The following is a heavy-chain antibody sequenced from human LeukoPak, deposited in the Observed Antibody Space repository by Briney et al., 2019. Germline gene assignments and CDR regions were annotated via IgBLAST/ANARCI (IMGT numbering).Heavy chain of an antibody. CDR2: IDHTGTT. J-gene: IGHJ4*02. CDR1: GYSISSIYY. D-gene: IGHD1-26*01. V-gene: IGHV4-38-2*01. Sequence: SETLTLTCAVSGYSISSIYYWGWIRRPPGKGREWIGTIDHTGTTYYNPSLKSRVTLSVDTSKNQFSLTLNSVTAADTAFYYCARNGGYGKFDYWGQGTLVTVSS. CDR3: ARNGGYGKFDY.